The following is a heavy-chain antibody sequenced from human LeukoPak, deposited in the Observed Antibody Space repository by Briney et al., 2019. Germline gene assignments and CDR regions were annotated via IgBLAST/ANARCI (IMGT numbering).Heavy chain of an antibody. Sequence: SETLSLTCAIYGGSSSGYYWNWIRQPPGKGLEWIGVINQSGRTNYNPSLNSQLTMSVDTSKNQFSLNLSSVTAADAAVYYCARGRGSGSLRGWLDPCGEGTLVTVSS. D-gene: IGHD1-26*01. V-gene: IGHV4-34*01. CDR1: GGSSSGYY. CDR2: INQSGRT. CDR3: ARGRGSGSLRGWLDP. J-gene: IGHJ5*02.